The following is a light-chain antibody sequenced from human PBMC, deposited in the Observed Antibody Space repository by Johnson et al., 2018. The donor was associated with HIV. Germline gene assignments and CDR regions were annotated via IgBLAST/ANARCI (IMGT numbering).Light chain of an antibody. CDR1: SANIGENH. CDR3: GTCYSSLSTGV. V-gene: IGLV1-51*01. J-gene: IGLJ1*01. Sequence: QSVLTQPPSVSAAPGQKATIPCSGSSANIGENHVSWYQQVPGTAPKLLILDNNKRRSGIPDRFSGSKSGTSATLAITGLQTGDEADYYCGTCYSSLSTGVLGTGTQVTVL. CDR2: DNN.